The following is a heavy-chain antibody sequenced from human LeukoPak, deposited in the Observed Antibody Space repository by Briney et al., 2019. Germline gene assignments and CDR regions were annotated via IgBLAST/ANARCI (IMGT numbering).Heavy chain of an antibody. V-gene: IGHV1-69*05. CDR3: TVQTTRYYDSSRYPGE. Sequence: SVRVSCKASGGTFSSYANCWVPQAPGQGLEWMVRIIPIFGTANYAQKFQGGVTITTDETTSTAYMELSSLRSEHTTRYYCTVQTTRYYDSSRYPGEWGQKTLVSVSS. D-gene: IGHD3-22*01. CDR2: IIPIFGTA. CDR1: GGTFSSYA. J-gene: IGHJ4*03.